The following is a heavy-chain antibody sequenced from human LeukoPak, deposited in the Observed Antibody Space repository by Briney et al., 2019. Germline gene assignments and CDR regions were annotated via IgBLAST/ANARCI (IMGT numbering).Heavy chain of an antibody. Sequence: PSETLSLTCAVYGGSFSGYYWSWIRQPPGKGLEWIGEINHSGSTNYNPSLKSRVTISVDTSKNQFSLKLSSVTAADTAVHYCARHGRDGDYVAYWGQGTLVTVSS. CDR3: ARHGRDGDYVAY. CDR2: INHSGST. J-gene: IGHJ4*02. CDR1: GGSFSGYY. D-gene: IGHD4-17*01. V-gene: IGHV4-34*01.